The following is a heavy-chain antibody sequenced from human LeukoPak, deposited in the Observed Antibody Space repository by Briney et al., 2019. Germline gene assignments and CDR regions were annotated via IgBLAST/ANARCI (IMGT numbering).Heavy chain of an antibody. Sequence: GGSLRLSCAASGFTFSSYAMSWVRQAPGKGLEWVAVISYDGSNKYYADSVKGRFTISRDNSKNTLYLQMNSLRAEDTAVYYCARPLSPFSSSWFFDYRGQGTLVTVSS. J-gene: IGHJ4*02. CDR3: ARPLSPFSSSWFFDY. D-gene: IGHD6-13*01. CDR1: GFTFSSYA. V-gene: IGHV3-30*01. CDR2: ISYDGSNK.